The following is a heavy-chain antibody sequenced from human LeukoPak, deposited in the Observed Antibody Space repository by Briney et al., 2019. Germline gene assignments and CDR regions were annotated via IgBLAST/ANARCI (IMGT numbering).Heavy chain of an antibody. J-gene: IGHJ4*02. V-gene: IGHV3-21*01. Sequence: GGSLRLSCAASGFSFSNYAMHWVRQAPGKGLEWVSSISSSSSYIYYADSVKGRFTISRDNAKNSLYLQMNSLRAEDTAVYYCARDQGGRFDYWGQGTLVTVSS. CDR1: GFSFSNYA. CDR2: ISSSSSYI. D-gene: IGHD2-15*01. CDR3: ARDQGGRFDY.